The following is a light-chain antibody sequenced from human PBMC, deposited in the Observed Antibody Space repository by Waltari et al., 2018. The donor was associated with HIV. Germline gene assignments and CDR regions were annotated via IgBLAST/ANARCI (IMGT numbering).Light chain of an antibody. CDR2: AAS. J-gene: IGKJ1*01. CDR3: QQYNTVSWT. V-gene: IGKV1-39*01. CDR1: QSISSY. Sequence: DIQMTQSPSSLSASVGDRVTITCRASQSISSYLNWYQQKPGKAPKLLIYAASSLQSGVPSRFSGSGSGTDFTLTISSLQPDDYATYYCQQYNTVSWTFGQGTKVEIK.